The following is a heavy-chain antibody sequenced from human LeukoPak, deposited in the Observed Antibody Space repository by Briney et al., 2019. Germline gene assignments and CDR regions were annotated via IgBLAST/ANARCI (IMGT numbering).Heavy chain of an antibody. CDR2: LYSGGDT. CDR3: TRDSGSGSGSFDY. D-gene: IGHD3-10*01. Sequence: GGSLRFSCAASGFSVSSNYMSWVRRAPGKGLEWVSILYSGGDTYYADSVRGRFTISRDNSKNTLYLQMSSLRAEDTAIYYCTRDSGSGSGSFDYWGQGTLVTVSP. V-gene: IGHV3-53*01. J-gene: IGHJ4*02. CDR1: GFSVSSNY.